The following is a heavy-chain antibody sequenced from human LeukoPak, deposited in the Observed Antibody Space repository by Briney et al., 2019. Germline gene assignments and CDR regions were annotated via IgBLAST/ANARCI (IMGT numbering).Heavy chain of an antibody. CDR2: IYHTGST. Sequence: PSETLSLTCTVSGYSISSGYYWGWVRQPPGKVLEWIGSIYHTGSTYYNPSLNSRIAISVDTSKNQFSLKLSSVTAADTAVYYCARGARRRWFDPWGQGTLVTVSS. J-gene: IGHJ5*02. V-gene: IGHV4-38-2*02. CDR1: GYSISSGYY. CDR3: ARGARRRWFDP.